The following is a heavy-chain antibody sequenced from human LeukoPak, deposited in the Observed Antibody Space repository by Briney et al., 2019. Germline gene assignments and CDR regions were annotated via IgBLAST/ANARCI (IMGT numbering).Heavy chain of an antibody. Sequence: PGGSLRLSCAASGFTFSDYWMHWVRQAPGKGLVWVSRLNRDGSNTACADSVKGRFTISRDNGKNTMFLQMNSLRAEDTAVYYCARASTDYYAMDVWGQGTTVTVSS. CDR2: LNRDGSNT. V-gene: IGHV3-74*01. D-gene: IGHD5/OR15-5a*01. J-gene: IGHJ6*02. CDR1: GFTFSDYW. CDR3: ARASTDYYAMDV.